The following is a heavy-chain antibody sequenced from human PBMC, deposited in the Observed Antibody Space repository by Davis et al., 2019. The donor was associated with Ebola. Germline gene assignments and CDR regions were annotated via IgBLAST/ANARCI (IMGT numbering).Heavy chain of an antibody. CDR2: ISSSSSYI. V-gene: IGHV3-21*01. J-gene: IGHJ3*02. CDR3: ARVLPGEFRDAFDI. Sequence: GESLKISCAASGFTFSSYSMNWVRQAPGKGLEWVSSISSSSSYIYYADSVKGRFTISRDNAKNSLYLQMNSLRAEDTAVYYCARVLPGEFRDAFDIWGQGTMVTVSS. CDR1: GFTFSSYS. D-gene: IGHD3-10*01.